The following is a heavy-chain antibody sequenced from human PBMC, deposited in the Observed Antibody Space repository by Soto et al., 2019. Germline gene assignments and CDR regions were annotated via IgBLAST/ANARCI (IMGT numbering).Heavy chain of an antibody. D-gene: IGHD5-18*01. Sequence: SETLSLTCTVSGDSIRNYYWSWIRQPPGKGLEYIWYIFYSGSTTYNPSLKSRVAMSVDTSRNQFALKLRSVTAADTATYYCARVKRGYSYGSIIDSWGRGTLVTVSS. J-gene: IGHJ5*01. CDR1: GDSIRNYY. V-gene: IGHV4-59*01. CDR3: ARVKRGYSYGSIIDS. CDR2: IFYSGST.